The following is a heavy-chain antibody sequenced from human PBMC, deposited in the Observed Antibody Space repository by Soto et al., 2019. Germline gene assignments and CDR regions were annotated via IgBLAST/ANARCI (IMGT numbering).Heavy chain of an antibody. CDR3: ARSLAPQVTGYVESYYPSAIDQ. CDR2: LFYTEHT. Sequence: SETLSLTWTLSGPSMSNTYYFWGWIRHNPWSDLQWIGSLFYTEHTYYNQSLLSRVTISAATSKTQCFLRLTSVTAAHTSVSLCARSLAPQVTGYVESYYPSAIDQGGQETLVTVSS. D-gene: IGHD3-10*01. J-gene: IGHJ4*02. CDR1: GPSMSNTYYF. V-gene: IGHV4-39*01.